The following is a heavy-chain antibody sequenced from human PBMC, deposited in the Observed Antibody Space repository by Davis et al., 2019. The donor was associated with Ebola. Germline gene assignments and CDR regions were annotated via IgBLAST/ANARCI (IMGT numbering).Heavy chain of an antibody. J-gene: IGHJ4*02. CDR3: ARGTYYSDTRGYYMNY. V-gene: IGHV3-7*01. CDR2: IKQDGSEK. Sequence: PGGSLRLSCVASGFTFSTYWMTWVRQAPGKGLEWVANIKQDGSEKYCVDSVKGRFTISRDNAENSLYLQMNSLRVEDTAVYYCARGTYYSDTRGYYMNYWGQGTLVTVSS. CDR1: GFTFSTYW. D-gene: IGHD3-22*01.